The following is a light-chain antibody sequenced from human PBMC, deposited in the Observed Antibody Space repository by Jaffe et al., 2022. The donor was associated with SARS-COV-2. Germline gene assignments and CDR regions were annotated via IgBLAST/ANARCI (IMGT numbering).Light chain of an antibody. V-gene: IGKV3-15*01. CDR1: QSVSSN. CDR2: DAS. CDR3: QQYYNWPPWA. Sequence: EIVLTQSPVTLSVSPGEGATLSCRASQSVSSNLAWYQQKPGQTPRLLIYDASTRATDVPARFSGRGHGTDFTLTISSLQSEDFAVYYCQQYYNWPPWAFGQGTKVEIK. J-gene: IGKJ1*01.